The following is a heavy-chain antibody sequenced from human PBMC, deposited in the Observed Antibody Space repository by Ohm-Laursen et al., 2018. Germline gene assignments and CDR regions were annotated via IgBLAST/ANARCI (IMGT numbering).Heavy chain of an antibody. V-gene: IGHV1-69*06. J-gene: IGHJ4*02. D-gene: IGHD6-19*01. CDR3: AREQKEAVAGSFDY. CDR2: IIPIFGTA. Sequence: SVKVSCKASGGTFSSYAISWVRQAPGQGLEWMGGIIPIFGTANYAQKFQGRVTITADKSTSTAYMELSSLRSEDTAVYYCAREQKEAVAGSFDYWGQGTLVTVSS. CDR1: GGTFSSYA.